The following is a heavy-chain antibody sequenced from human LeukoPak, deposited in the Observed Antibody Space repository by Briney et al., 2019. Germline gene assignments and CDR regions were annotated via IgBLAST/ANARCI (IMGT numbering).Heavy chain of an antibody. Sequence: SGPTLVKPTQTLTLTCTFSGFSLSTSGMCVSWIRQPPGKALEWLARIDWDDDKYYSTSLKTRLTISKDTSKNQVVLTMTNMDPVGTATYYCARSVDDYGDYGVYFDYWGQGTLVTVSS. J-gene: IGHJ4*02. CDR2: IDWDDDK. CDR1: GFSLSTSGMC. D-gene: IGHD4-17*01. V-gene: IGHV2-70*11. CDR3: ARSVDDYGDYGVYFDY.